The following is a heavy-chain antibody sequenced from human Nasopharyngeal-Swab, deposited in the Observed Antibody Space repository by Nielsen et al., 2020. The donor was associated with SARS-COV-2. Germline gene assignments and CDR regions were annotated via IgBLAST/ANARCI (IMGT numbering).Heavy chain of an antibody. CDR2: LDEDGTIK. D-gene: IGHD3-10*01. CDR1: GFTFRRYW. CDR3: ARDVGGSGSN. Sequence: GASLKISCVASGFTFRRYWMHWVRQAPGMGLEWVARLDEDGTIKNPADSVKGRFTISRENAENTLYLQMNSLRVEDTAVYYCARDVGGSGSNWGQGTLVTVSS. V-gene: IGHV3-74*01. J-gene: IGHJ4*02.